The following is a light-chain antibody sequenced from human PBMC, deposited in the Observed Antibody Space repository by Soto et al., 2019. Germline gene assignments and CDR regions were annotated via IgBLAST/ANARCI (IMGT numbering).Light chain of an antibody. CDR2: LNSDGSH. CDR1: SGHSSYA. J-gene: IGLJ2*01. Sequence: QLVLTQSPSASASLGASVKLTCTLSSGHSSYAIAWQQQQPEKGPRFLTKLNSDGSHSKGDGISDRFSGSSSGAERYLTISSLQSEDEADYYCQTWGADSVIFGGGTKLTVL. CDR3: QTWGADSVI. V-gene: IGLV4-69*01.